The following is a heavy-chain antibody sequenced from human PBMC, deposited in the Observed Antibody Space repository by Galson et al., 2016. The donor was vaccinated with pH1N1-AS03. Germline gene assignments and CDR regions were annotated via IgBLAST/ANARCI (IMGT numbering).Heavy chain of an antibody. Sequence: PALVKPTQTLTLTCTFSGFSITTSGVRMTWIRQPPGKALEWLGRIDSNDEKFYSTSLETRLTISRNIFKNQVVLTMTNMDPVDTATYYCAHDGALDYWGQGILVTVSS. J-gene: IGHJ4*02. CDR1: GFSITTSGVR. D-gene: IGHD1-1*01. V-gene: IGHV2-70*04. CDR3: AHDGALDY. CDR2: IDSNDEK.